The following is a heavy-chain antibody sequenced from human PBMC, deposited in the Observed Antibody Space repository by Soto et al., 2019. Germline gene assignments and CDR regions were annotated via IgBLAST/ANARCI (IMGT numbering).Heavy chain of an antibody. D-gene: IGHD3-22*01. V-gene: IGHV4-31*03. Sequence: PSETLSLTCTVSGGSISSGGYYWSWIRQHPGKGLEWIGYIYYSGSTYYNPSLKSRVTISVDTSKNQFSRKLSSVTVADTAVYYCASSYDSSGYYYDYSGFDYWGQGTLVTVSS. CDR3: ASSYDSSGYYYDYSGFDY. J-gene: IGHJ4*02. CDR2: IYYSGST. CDR1: GGSISSGGYY.